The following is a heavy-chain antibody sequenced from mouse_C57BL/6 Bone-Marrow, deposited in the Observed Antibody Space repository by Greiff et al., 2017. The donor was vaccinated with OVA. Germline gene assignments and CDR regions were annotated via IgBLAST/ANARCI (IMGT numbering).Heavy chain of an antibody. V-gene: IGHV5-16*01. CDR2: INYDGSST. CDR1: GFTFSDYY. D-gene: IGHD2-4*01. CDR3: ARGALYYDYDAGFDY. J-gene: IGHJ2*01. Sequence: EVQLVESEGGLVQPGSSMKLSCTASGFTFSDYYMAWVRQVPEKGLEWVANINYDGSSTYYLDSLKSRFIISRDNAKNILYLQMSSLKSEDTATYYCARGALYYDYDAGFDYWGQGTTLTVSS.